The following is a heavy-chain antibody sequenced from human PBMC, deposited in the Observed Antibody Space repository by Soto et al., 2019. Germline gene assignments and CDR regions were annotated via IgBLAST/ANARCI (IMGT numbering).Heavy chain of an antibody. CDR3: TADSGGGEFAC. D-gene: IGHD6-19*01. V-gene: IGHV3-23*01. J-gene: IGHJ1*01. CDR2: INNSGAST. CDR1: GLTLWYYS. Sequence: GGSLGLCCAASGLTLWYYSLILVRQAPGEGVEWVLTINNSGASTKYADSVRGRFTISRDNSKNTLYLQMNSLRAEDTAVYYCTADSGGGEFACWGQGTLVTVSS.